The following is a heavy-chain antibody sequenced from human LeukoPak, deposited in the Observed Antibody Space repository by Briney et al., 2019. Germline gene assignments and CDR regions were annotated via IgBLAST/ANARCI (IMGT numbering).Heavy chain of an antibody. CDR1: GGSISSYY. CDR3: ASRGRAGSDMLALDY. J-gene: IGHJ4*02. Sequence: SETLSLTCTLSGGSISSYYWSWIRQPPGKGLEWLAYIHNSGRTNYNPSLKSRLTISLDTSKNQFSLNVRSVTAADTAVYYCASRGRAGSDMLALDYWGQGTLVTVSS. V-gene: IGHV4-59*08. CDR2: IHNSGRT. D-gene: IGHD6-19*01.